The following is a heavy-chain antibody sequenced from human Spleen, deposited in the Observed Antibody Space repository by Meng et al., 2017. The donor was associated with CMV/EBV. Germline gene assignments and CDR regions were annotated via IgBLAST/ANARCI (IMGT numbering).Heavy chain of an antibody. CDR2: ISSSSTYI. J-gene: IGHJ3*02. V-gene: IGHV3-21*01. CDR3: AKGTKPGLTGSYCNI. D-gene: IGHD1-26*01. Sequence: GGSLRLSCAASGFTFSSYAMNWVRQAPGKGLEWISSISSSSTYIHYADSVKGRFTISRDNAKNSLYLQINGLRAEDTAIYYCAKGTKPGLTGSYCNIWGQGTMVTVSS. CDR1: GFTFSSYA.